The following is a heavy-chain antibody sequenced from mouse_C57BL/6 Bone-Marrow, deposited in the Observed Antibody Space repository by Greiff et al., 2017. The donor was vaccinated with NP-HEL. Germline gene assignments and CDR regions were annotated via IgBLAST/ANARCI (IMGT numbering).Heavy chain of an antibody. CDR1: GYTFTDYY. Sequence: EVQLQQSGPVLVKPGASVKMSCKASGYTFTDYYMNWVKQSHGKSLEWIGVINPYNGGTSYNQKFKGKATLTVDKSSGTAYMELNSLTSEDSAVYYCAAGTGYYYAMDYWCQGTSVTVTS. J-gene: IGHJ4*01. CDR2: INPYNGGT. V-gene: IGHV1-19*01. CDR3: AAGTGYYYAMDY.